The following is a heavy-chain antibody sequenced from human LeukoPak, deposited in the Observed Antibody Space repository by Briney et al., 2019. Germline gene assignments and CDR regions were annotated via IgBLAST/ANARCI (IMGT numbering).Heavy chain of an antibody. CDR2: ISGSGAST. Sequence: GGSLRLSCTASGFTFSSYAMSWVRQAPGKGLEWVSAISGSGASTYYADSVKGRFTISRDNSKNTLNLQMVSLRAEDTAVYYCAKHSLKTEYSGGRIWDCWGQGTLVTVSS. CDR3: AKHSLKTEYSGGRIWDC. D-gene: IGHD6-19*01. V-gene: IGHV3-23*01. CDR1: GFTFSSYA. J-gene: IGHJ4*02.